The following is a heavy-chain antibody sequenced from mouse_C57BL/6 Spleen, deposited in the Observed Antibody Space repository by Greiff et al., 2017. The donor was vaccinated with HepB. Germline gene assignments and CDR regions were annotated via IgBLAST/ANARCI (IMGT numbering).Heavy chain of an antibody. CDR1: GYTFTSYW. V-gene: IGHV1-64*01. CDR3: ARSSDYSNYGAWFAY. J-gene: IGHJ3*01. Sequence: QVQLQQSGAELVKPGASVKLSCKASGYTFTSYWMPWVKQRPGQGLEWIGMIHPNSGSTNYNEKFKSKATLTVDKSSSTAYMQLSSLTSEDSAVYYCARSSDYSNYGAWFAYWGQGTLVTVSA. CDR2: IHPNSGST. D-gene: IGHD2-5*01.